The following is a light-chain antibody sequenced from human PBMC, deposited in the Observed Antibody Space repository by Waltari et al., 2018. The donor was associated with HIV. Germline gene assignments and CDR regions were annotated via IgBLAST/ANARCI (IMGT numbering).Light chain of an antibody. Sequence: DIQMTQSPSSLSASVGDRVTITCRTSQSIGNFLNWYPQKPGKAPTLLVYATSSLHSGVPSRFSGSGSGTDFTLTISSLQPGDFATYFCQQTYSNPRTFGPGTEVEIK. J-gene: IGKJ1*01. V-gene: IGKV1-39*01. CDR2: ATS. CDR1: QSIGNF. CDR3: QQTYSNPRT.